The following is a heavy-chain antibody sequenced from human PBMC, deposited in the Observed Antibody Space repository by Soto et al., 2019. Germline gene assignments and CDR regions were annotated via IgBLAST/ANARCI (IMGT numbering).Heavy chain of an antibody. CDR1: GFTISTYS. J-gene: IGHJ6*02. CDR2: ISSRSDI. V-gene: IGHV3-21*01. D-gene: IGHD2-2*02. CDR3: AREYTAWPLAYGLDV. Sequence: WGSLRLSCAASGFTISTYSINWVRQAPGKGLEWVSSISSRSDIYYADSVKGRFTISRDNAKNSVSLQMNSLRAEDTAVYYCAREYTAWPLAYGLDVWGQGTTVTVSS.